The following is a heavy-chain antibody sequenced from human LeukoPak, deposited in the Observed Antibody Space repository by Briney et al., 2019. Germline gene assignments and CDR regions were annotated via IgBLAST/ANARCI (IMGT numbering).Heavy chain of an antibody. CDR3: ASLLTQDIVVVPAAGRYYYGMDV. Sequence: SVTVSCTASGYTFTGYYMHWVRQAPGQGLEWMGGIIPIFGTANYAQKFQGRVTITADESTSTAYMELSSLRSEDTAVYYCASLLTQDIVVVPAAGRYYYGMDVWGQGTTVTVSS. V-gene: IGHV1-69*13. D-gene: IGHD2-2*01. J-gene: IGHJ6*02. CDR2: IIPIFGTA. CDR1: GYTFTGYY.